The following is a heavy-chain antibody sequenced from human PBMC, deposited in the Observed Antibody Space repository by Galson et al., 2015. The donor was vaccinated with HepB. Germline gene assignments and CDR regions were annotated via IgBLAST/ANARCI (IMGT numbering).Heavy chain of an antibody. Sequence: SLRLSCAASGFTFSSYGMHWVRQAPGKGLEWVAVIWYDGSNKYYADSVKGRFTISRDNSKNTLYLQMNSLRAEDTAVYYCARDGVVGALDYWGQRTLVTVPS. D-gene: IGHD1-26*01. CDR2: IWYDGSNK. CDR1: GFTFSSYG. V-gene: IGHV3-33*08. CDR3: ARDGVVGALDY. J-gene: IGHJ4*02.